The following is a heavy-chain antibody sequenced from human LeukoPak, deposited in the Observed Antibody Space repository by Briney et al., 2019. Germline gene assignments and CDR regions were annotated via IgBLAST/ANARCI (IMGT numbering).Heavy chain of an antibody. CDR2: ISYDGSNK. CDR1: RFTFSSYA. D-gene: IGHD3-22*01. V-gene: IGHV3-30-3*01. Sequence: PGRSLRLSCAASRFTFSSYAMHWVRQAPGKGLEWVAVISYDGSNKYYADSVKGRFTISRDNAKNSLYLQMNSLRAEDTALYYCAKDMGPYYYDSSGYFTFTDYWGQGTLVTVSS. J-gene: IGHJ4*02. CDR3: AKDMGPYYYDSSGYFTFTDY.